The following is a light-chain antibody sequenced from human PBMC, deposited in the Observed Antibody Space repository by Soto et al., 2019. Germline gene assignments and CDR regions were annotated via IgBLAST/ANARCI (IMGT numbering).Light chain of an antibody. V-gene: IGKV3-20*01. CDR1: QSVSNSY. J-gene: IGKJ1*01. Sequence: IVLTQSPGTLSLSPGERATLSCRASQSVSNSYLAWYQQKPGQAPRLLIYGASSRATGIPDRFNGSGSGTDFTLTITRLEPEDFVVYYCQQYGSSPRTFGQGTKVEIK. CDR3: QQYGSSPRT. CDR2: GAS.